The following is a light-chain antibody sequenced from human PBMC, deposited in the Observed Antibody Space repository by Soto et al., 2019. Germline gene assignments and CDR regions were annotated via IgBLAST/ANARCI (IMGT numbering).Light chain of an antibody. CDR3: QQYNNWPRT. CDR2: GAS. V-gene: IGKV3-15*01. CDR1: QSVSSN. Sequence: EIVMRQSPATLSVSPGERATLSCRASQSVSSNFAWYQQKPGQAPRLLIYGASTRATGIPARFSGSGSGTEFTLTISSLQSEDFAVYYCQQYNNWPRTFGQGTKV. J-gene: IGKJ1*01.